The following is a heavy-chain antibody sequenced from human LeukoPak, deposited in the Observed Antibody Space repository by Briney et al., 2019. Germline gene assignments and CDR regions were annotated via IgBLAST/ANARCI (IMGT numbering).Heavy chain of an antibody. CDR2: ISYDGSNK. D-gene: IGHD4-17*01. J-gene: IGHJ4*02. Sequence: GGSLRLSCAASGFTFSSYGMHWARQAPGKGLEWMAVISYDGSNKYYADSVKGRFTISRDNSKNTLYLQMNSLRAEDTAVYYCAVTVTTTYYFDYWGQGTLVTVSS. V-gene: IGHV3-30*03. CDR3: AVTVTTTYYFDY. CDR1: GFTFSSYG.